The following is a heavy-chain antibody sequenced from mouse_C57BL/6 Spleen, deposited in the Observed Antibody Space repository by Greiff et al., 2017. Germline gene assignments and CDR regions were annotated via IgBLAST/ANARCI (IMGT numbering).Heavy chain of an antibody. J-gene: IGHJ3*01. CDR3: ARGLGAY. CDR1: VYTFTSYW. CDR2: IHPNSGST. V-gene: IGHV1-64*01. Sequence: QVHVKQSGAELVKPGASVKLSCKASVYTFTSYWMHWVKQRPGQGLEWIGMIHPNSGSTNYNEKFKSKATLTVDKSSSTAYMQLSSLTSEDSAVYYCARGLGAYWGQGTLVTVSA. D-gene: IGHD3-3*01.